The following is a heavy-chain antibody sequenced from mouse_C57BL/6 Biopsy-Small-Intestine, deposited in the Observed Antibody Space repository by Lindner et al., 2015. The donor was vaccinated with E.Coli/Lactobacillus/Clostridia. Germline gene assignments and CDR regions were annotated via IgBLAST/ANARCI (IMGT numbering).Heavy chain of an antibody. Sequence: VQLQESGAELVKPGASVKISCKASGYAFSSYWMSWVKQRPGKGLEWIGQIYPGDGDTNYNGKFKGKATLTADKSSSTAYMQLSSLTSEDSAVYFCARGSNWYFDVWGTGTTVTVSS. J-gene: IGHJ1*03. CDR3: ARGSNWYFDV. CDR1: GYAFSSYW. V-gene: IGHV1-80*01. CDR2: IYPGDGDT.